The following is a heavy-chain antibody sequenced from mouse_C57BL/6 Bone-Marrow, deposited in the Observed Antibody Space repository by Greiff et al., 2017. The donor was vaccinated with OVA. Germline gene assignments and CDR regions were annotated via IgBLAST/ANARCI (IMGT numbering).Heavy chain of an antibody. CDR2: INSAGGGT. CDR1: DYAFPSHE. D-gene: IGHD2-2*01. Sequence: EVQLMQSGGGLVQPGASLKLSCESNDYAFPSHEMSWVRKTPEKSLELVGAINSAGGGTYYPENMEGRSIISRDKTKRTLYLKMSSLRSEDTALYDCARQVTTEGDYAMDYWGQGTSVTVSS. CDR3: ARQVTTEGDYAMDY. J-gene: IGHJ4*01. V-gene: IGHV5-2*01.